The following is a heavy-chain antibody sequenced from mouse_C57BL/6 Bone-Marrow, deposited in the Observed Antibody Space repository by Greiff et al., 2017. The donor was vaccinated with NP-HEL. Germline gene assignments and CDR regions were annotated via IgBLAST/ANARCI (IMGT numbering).Heavy chain of an antibody. CDR3: ARDYYGSSFWYFDV. CDR1: GYTFTSYW. J-gene: IGHJ1*03. CDR2: IVPSDSYT. Sequence: QVQLKQPGAELVKPGASVKLSCKASGYTFTSYWMQWVKQRPGQGLEWIGEIVPSDSYTNYNQKFKGKATLTVDTSSSTAYMQLSSLTSEDSAVYYCARDYYGSSFWYFDVWGKGTTVTVSA. V-gene: IGHV1-50*01. D-gene: IGHD1-1*01.